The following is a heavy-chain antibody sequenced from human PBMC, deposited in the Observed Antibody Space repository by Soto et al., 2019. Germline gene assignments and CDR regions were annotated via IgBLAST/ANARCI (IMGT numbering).Heavy chain of an antibody. J-gene: IGHJ4*01. D-gene: IGHD1-26*01. CDR1: GFSFVTYA. CDR3: AKGAARYCDY. CDR2: ISGGIGST. V-gene: IGHV3-23*01. Sequence: EVQLLESGGGLVQPGGSLRLSCVASGFSFVTYAMTWVRQVPGKGLEWVSTISGGIGSTFYADSVKGRFTISRDISKKMLFLHMNGLRGEDTGTYYCAKGAARYCDYWCRGTLVTVSS.